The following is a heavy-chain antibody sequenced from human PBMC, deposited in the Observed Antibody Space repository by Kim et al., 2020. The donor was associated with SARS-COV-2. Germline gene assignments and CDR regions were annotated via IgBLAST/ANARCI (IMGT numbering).Heavy chain of an antibody. CDR3: ARDSGSGYLDYYYGMDV. CDR2: IYTSGST. D-gene: IGHD2-15*01. Sequence: SETLSLTCTVSGGSISSGSYYWSWIRQPAGKGLEWIGRIYTSGSTNYNPSLKSRVTISVDTSKNQFSLKLSSVTAADTAVYYCARDSGSGYLDYYYGMDVWGQGTTVTVSS. V-gene: IGHV4-61*02. CDR1: GGSISSGSYY. J-gene: IGHJ6*02.